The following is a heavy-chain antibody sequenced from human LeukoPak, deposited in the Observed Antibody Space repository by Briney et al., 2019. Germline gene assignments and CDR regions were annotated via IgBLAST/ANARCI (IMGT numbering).Heavy chain of an antibody. CDR1: GGSISSGDYY. J-gene: IGHJ4*02. CDR3: ARGRLRAHFDY. Sequence: SQTLSLTCTVSGGSISSGDYYWSWIRQPPGKGRGWIGYIYYSGSTYYNPSLKSRVTISVDTSKNQFSLKLSSVTAADTAVYYCARGRLRAHFDYWGQGTLVTVSS. D-gene: IGHD6-25*01. CDR2: IYYSGST. V-gene: IGHV4-30-4*01.